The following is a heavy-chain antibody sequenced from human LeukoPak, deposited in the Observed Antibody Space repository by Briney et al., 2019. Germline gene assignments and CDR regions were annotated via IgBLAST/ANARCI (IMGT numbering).Heavy chain of an antibody. Sequence: PGGSPRLSCAASGFTFSSYGMHWVRQAPGKGLEWVAVIWYDGNNKYYADSVKGRFTISRDNSKNTLYLQMNSLRAEDTAVYYCARSTSSEYDIYHFDYWGRGTLVTVSS. CDR1: GFTFSSYG. CDR3: ARSTSSEYDIYHFDY. J-gene: IGHJ4*02. D-gene: IGHD3-9*01. V-gene: IGHV3-33*01. CDR2: IWYDGNNK.